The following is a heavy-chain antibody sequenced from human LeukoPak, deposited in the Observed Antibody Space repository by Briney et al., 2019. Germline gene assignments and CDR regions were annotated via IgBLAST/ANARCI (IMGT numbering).Heavy chain of an antibody. V-gene: IGHV3-20*04. CDR2: INWNGGST. CDR3: ARDLGSPIVVVPAAADY. J-gene: IGHJ4*02. D-gene: IGHD2-2*01. Sequence: PGGSLRLSCAASGFTFDDYGMSWVRQAPGKGLEWVSGINWNGGSTGYADSVKGRFTISRDNAKNSLYLQMNSLRAGDTALYYCARDLGSPIVVVPAAADYWGQGTLVTVSS. CDR1: GFTFDDYG.